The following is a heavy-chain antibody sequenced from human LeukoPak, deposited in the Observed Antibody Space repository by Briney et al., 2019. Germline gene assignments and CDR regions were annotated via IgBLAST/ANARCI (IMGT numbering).Heavy chain of an antibody. CDR1: GFTFSSYA. CDR3: AKDLRGGGWYLSIDC. J-gene: IGHJ4*02. Sequence: GGSLRLSCAASGFTFSSYAMYWVRQAPGKGLEWVSVLYSGGSTFYADSVKGRFTISRDNSKNTVYLQMNSLRAEDTAIYYCAKDLRGGGWYLSIDCWGQGTLVTVSS. D-gene: IGHD6-19*01. V-gene: IGHV3-23*03. CDR2: LYSGGST.